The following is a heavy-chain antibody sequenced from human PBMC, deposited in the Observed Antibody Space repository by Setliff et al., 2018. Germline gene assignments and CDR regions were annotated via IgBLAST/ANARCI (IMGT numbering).Heavy chain of an antibody. V-gene: IGHV3-48*01. D-gene: IGHD6-19*01. J-gene: IGHJ4*02. CDR1: GLTFRNFG. CDR3: ARGGSSAWYGGGVDY. CDR2: ISGASSTI. Sequence: GGSLRLSCIVSGLTFRNFGMTWVRQAPGKGLEWLSKISGASSTIYYADSVKGRFTISRDNAKNSLYLQMNSLRAEDTAVYYCARGGSSAWYGGGVDYWGQGTLVTVSS.